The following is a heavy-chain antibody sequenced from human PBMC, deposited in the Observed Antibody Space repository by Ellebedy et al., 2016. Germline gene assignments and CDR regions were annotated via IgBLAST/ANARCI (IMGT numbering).Heavy chain of an antibody. CDR1: GFTFSNHA. J-gene: IGHJ6*02. D-gene: IGHD2-21*01. Sequence: GGFLRLSCAASGFTFSNHAMNWVRQAPGKGLEWASAISDSGGKTYYADSVKGRFTVSRDNSRNTLYLHMKSLRVEDTAVYYCAKDLAMVVPYGMDVWGQGTTVTVSS. V-gene: IGHV3-23*01. CDR3: AKDLAMVVPYGMDV. CDR2: ISDSGGKT.